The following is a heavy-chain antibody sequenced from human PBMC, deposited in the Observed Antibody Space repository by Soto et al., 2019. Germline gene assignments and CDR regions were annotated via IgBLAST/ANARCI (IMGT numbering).Heavy chain of an antibody. CDR3: ARAPGYYYIDG. Sequence: SETLSLTCAVSGVSISNYYWSWIRQSPGRGQKWIGYNHYSGGTNYNPSLKSRVTISLDTSKNQFLLILSSVTAADTAVYYCARAPGYYYIDGWGKGTTVTVSS. J-gene: IGHJ6*03. D-gene: IGHD2-2*01. V-gene: IGHV4-59*01. CDR2: NHYSGGT. CDR1: GVSISNYY.